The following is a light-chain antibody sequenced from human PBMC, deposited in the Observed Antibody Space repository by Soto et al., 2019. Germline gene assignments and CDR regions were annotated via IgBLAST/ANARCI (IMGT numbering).Light chain of an antibody. J-gene: IGKJ4*01. CDR2: GAS. CDR3: QQYNDWPHT. Sequence: ETVMTQSPATLSLSPGEGATLSCRASQSVSSNLAWYQQRPGQTPRLLVYGASIRATGMSARFSGSGSGTEFTLTISSLQSEDFALYYCQQYNDWPHTFGGGTKVEIK. V-gene: IGKV3-15*01. CDR1: QSVSSN.